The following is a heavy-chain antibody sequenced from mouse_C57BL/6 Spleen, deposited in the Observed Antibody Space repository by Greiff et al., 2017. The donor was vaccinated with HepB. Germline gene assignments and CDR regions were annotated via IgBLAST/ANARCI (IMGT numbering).Heavy chain of an antibody. D-gene: IGHD2-4*01. CDR2: ISDGGSFT. CDR3: ARGYDYDGSYAMDY. CDR1: GFTFSSYA. Sequence: EVQLVESGGGLVKPGGSLKLSCAASGFTFSSYAMSWVRQTPEKRLEWVATISDGGSFTYYPDNVKGRFTISRDNAKNNLYLQMSHLKSEDTAMYYCARGYDYDGSYAMDYWGQGTSVTVSS. V-gene: IGHV5-4*01. J-gene: IGHJ4*01.